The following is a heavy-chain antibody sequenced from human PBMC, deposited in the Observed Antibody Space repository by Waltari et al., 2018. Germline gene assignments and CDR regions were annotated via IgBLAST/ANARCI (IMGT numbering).Heavy chain of an antibody. V-gene: IGHV4-61*07. D-gene: IGHD5-18*01. J-gene: IGHJ4*02. Sequence: YYWSWIRQPPGKGLEWIGYIYYSGSTNYNPSLKSRVTISVDTSKNQFSLKLSSVTAADTAVYYCARRPSVGYSYGRPVYYFDYWGQGTLVTVSS. CDR3: ARRPSVGYSYGRPVYYFDY. CDR1: YY. CDR2: IYYSGST.